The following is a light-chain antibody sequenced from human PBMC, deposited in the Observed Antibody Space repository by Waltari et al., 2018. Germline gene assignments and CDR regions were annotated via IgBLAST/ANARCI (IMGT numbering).Light chain of an antibody. V-gene: IGKV3-15*01. CDR2: GAS. Sequence: EIVMTQSPATLSVSPWERATLSCRASQSVSRNLAWYQQKPGQAPRLLIYGASSRATGIPDRFSGSGSGTEFTLTISSLQSEDFAVYYCQQYNTWPTFGQGTKVEI. CDR3: QQYNTWPT. J-gene: IGKJ1*01. CDR1: QSVSRN.